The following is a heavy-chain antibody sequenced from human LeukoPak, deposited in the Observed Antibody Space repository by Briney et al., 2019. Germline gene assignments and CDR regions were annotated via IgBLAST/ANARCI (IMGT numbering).Heavy chain of an antibody. J-gene: IGHJ4*01. Sequence: PSETLSLTCTVSGCSISSYYWSWVRQPAGKGLEWIGRIYTSGSTNYNPSLKRRVTMSGDTSKNQFSLKLSSVTAADTAEYFCAHSAAWDRRAFDVWGHGILVTVSS. CDR3: AHSAAWDRRAFDV. D-gene: IGHD1-26*01. CDR1: GCSISSYY. V-gene: IGHV4-4*07. CDR2: IYTSGST.